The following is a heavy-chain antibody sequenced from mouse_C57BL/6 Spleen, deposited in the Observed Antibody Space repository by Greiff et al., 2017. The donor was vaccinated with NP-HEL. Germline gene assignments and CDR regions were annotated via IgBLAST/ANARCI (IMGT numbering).Heavy chain of an antibody. CDR3: ARNSLYYYGSSYWYFDV. D-gene: IGHD1-1*01. Sequence: VKLVESGPGLVQPSQSLSITCTVSGFSLTSYGVHWVRQSPGKGLEWLGVIWSGGSTDYNAAFISRLSISKDNSKSQVFFKMNSLQADDTAIYYCARNSLYYYGSSYWYFDVWGTGTTVTVSS. V-gene: IGHV2-2*01. J-gene: IGHJ1*03. CDR2: IWSGGST. CDR1: GFSLTSYG.